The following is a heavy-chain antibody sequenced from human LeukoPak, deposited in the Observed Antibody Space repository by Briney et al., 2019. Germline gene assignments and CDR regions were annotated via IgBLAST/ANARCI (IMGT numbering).Heavy chain of an antibody. CDR3: ARRDYYGSVQFDY. V-gene: IGHV1-2*02. J-gene: IGHJ4*02. Sequence: ASVKVSCKASGYTFTGYYMHWVRQAPGQGLEWMGWINPNSGGTNYAQKFQGRATMTRDTSISTAYMELSRLRSDDTAVYYCARRDYYGSVQFDYWGQGTLVTVSS. D-gene: IGHD3-10*01. CDR2: INPNSGGT. CDR1: GYTFTGYY.